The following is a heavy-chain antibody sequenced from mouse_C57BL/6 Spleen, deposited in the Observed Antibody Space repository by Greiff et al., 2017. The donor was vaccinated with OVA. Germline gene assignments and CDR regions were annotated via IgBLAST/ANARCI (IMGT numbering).Heavy chain of an antibody. J-gene: IGHJ4*01. D-gene: IGHD2-4*01. V-gene: IGHV2-2*01. Sequence: VQLQESGPGLVQPSQSLSITCTVSGFSLTRYGVHWVRQSPGKGLEWLGVIWSGGSTDYNAAFISRLSISKDNSKSQVFFKMNSLQADDTAIYYCARRGLERDYYAMDYWGQGTSVTVSS. CDR3: ARRGLERDYYAMDY. CDR2: IWSGGST. CDR1: GFSLTRYG.